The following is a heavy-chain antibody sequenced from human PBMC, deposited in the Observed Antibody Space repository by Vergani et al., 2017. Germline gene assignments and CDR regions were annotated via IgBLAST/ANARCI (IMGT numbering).Heavy chain of an antibody. CDR2: ISSSGSTI. V-gene: IGHV3-48*04. CDR1: GFSFPGYA. J-gene: IGHJ3*02. CDR3: ARHWEHVAFDI. D-gene: IGHD1/OR15-1a*01. Sequence: EVQMVESGGGLVQPGGSLRLSCEASGFSFPGYAMSWVRQAPGKGLEWVSYISSSGSTIYYADSVKGRFTISRDNAKNSLYLQMNSLRAEDTAVYYCARHWEHVAFDIWGQGTMVTVSS.